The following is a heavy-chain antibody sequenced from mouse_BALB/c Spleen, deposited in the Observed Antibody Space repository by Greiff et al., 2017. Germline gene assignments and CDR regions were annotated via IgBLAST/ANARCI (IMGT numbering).Heavy chain of an antibody. D-gene: IGHD3-1*01. CDR3: ARHGGSSGLAY. Sequence: EVKLMESGGGLVQPGGSLKLSCAASGFTFSSYTMSWVRQTLEKRLEWVAYISNGGGSTYYPDTVKGRFTISRDNAKNTLYLQMSSLKSEDTAMYYCARHGGSSGLAYWGQGTLVTVSA. CDR2: ISNGGGST. CDR1: GFTFSSYT. V-gene: IGHV5-12-2*01. J-gene: IGHJ3*01.